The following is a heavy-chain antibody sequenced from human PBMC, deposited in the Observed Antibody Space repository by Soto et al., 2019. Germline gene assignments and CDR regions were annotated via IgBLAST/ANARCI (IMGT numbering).Heavy chain of an antibody. CDR1: GASISTYY. J-gene: IGHJ5*02. CDR3: ARVRFPAAWFDP. D-gene: IGHD3-3*01. CDR2: IYYSGST. V-gene: IGHV4-59*08. Sequence: SETLFLTCTVSGASISTYYWSWIRQPPGKGLEWIGYIYYSGSTNYNPSLKSRVTISVDTSKNQFSLKLNSVTAADTAVYYCARVRFPAAWFDPWGQGTLVTVSS.